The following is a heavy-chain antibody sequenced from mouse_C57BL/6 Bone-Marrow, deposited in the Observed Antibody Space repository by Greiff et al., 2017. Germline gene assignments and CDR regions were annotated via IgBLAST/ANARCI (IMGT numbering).Heavy chain of an antibody. CDR3: ARERWLLLDLDY. CDR1: GYTFTSYW. CDR2: IDPSDSET. V-gene: IGHV1-52*01. J-gene: IGHJ2*01. D-gene: IGHD2-3*01. Sequence: VQLQQPGAELVRPGSSVKLSCKASGYTFTSYWMHWVKQRPIQGLEWIGNIDPSDSETHYNQKFKDKATLTVDKSSSTAYMQLSSLTSEDSAVYYCARERWLLLDLDYWGQGTTLTVSS.